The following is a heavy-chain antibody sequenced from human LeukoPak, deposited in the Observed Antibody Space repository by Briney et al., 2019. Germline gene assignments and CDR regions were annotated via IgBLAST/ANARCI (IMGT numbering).Heavy chain of an antibody. V-gene: IGHV3-30*02. CDR3: AKDKGSYYYYYYYMDV. CDR2: IRYDGSNK. J-gene: IGHJ6*03. Sequence: SGGSLRLSCAASGFTFSSYGMHWVRQAPGKGLEWVASIRYDGSNKYYADSVKGRFTISRDNSKNTLYLQMNSLRAEDTAVYYCAKDKGSYYYYYYYMDVWGKGTTVTVSS. D-gene: IGHD1-26*01. CDR1: GFTFSSYG.